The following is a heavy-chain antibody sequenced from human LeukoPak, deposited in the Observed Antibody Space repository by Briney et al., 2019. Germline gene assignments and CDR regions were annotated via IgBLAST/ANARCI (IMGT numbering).Heavy chain of an antibody. CDR3: TRDSTTFRFGY. CDR2: VYSDGIT. V-gene: IGHV3-53*01. Sequence: GGSLRLSCAASGVAVSNNYMSWVRQAPGKGLEWVSIVYSDGITNYVDSVKGRFTISRDNSRNTLYLQMNSLRAEDTAVYYCTRDSTTFRFGYWGQGTLVTVSS. D-gene: IGHD2/OR15-2a*01. CDR1: GVAVSNNY. J-gene: IGHJ4*02.